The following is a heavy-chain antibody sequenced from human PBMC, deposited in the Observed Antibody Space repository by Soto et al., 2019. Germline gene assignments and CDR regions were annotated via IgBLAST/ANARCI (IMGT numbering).Heavy chain of an antibody. V-gene: IGHV3-73*01. D-gene: IGHD3-10*01. Sequence: PGRYLTLTCAASGSIFSGSPLQWVRQASGKGLEWVVRIRGKANSYATAYAASVKGRFTISREDSKNMAYLQMNSLKTEDTAVYYCTTHPGFFYGFGYWGHGTSVTVS. CDR3: TTHPGFFYGFGY. CDR2: IRGKANSYAT. CDR1: GSIFSGSP. J-gene: IGHJ4*01.